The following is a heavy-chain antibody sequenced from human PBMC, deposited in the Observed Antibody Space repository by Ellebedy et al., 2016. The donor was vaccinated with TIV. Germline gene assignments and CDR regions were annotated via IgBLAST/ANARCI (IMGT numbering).Heavy chain of an antibody. V-gene: IGHV3-23*01. CDR3: AKDRTSGDGYWVFDN. D-gene: IGHD5-18*01. J-gene: IGHJ4*02. CDR1: GFTFSPYA. Sequence: GESLKISCAASGFTFSPYAMAWVRRAPGKGLEWVSGIVGSGSQKYADSVKGRFTISRDNSKRTVDLQMNSLRAEDTAIYFCAKDRTSGDGYWVFDNWGQGTLVSVSS. CDR2: IVGSGS.